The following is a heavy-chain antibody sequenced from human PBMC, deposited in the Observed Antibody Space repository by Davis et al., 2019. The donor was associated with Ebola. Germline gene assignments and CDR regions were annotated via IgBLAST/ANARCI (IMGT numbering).Heavy chain of an antibody. Sequence: GGSLRLSCATSGFIFRSYVMSWVRQAPGKGLEWVSTFGTSGDTFYADSVKGRFTISRDNSKNTLYLQMNSLRAEDTAVYYCAKDLRVVVTATDFDYWGQGTLVTVSS. CDR2: FGTSGDT. D-gene: IGHD2-21*02. V-gene: IGHV3-23*01. CDR1: GFIFRSYV. CDR3: AKDLRVVVTATDFDY. J-gene: IGHJ4*02.